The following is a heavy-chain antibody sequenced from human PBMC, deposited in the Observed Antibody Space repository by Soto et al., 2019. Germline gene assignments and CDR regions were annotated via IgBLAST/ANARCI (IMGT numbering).Heavy chain of an antibody. V-gene: IGHV4-39*01. Sequence: SETLSLTCTVSGGSISSSSYYWGWIRQPPGKGLEWIGSIYYSGSTYYNPSLKSRVTISVDTSKNQFSLKLSSVTAADTAVYYCARGYGDYYDAFDIWGQGTMVTVSS. J-gene: IGHJ3*02. CDR3: ARGYGDYYDAFDI. D-gene: IGHD4-17*01. CDR1: GGSISSSSYY. CDR2: IYYSGST.